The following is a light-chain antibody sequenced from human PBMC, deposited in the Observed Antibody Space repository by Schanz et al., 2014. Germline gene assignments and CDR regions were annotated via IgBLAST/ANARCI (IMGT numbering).Light chain of an antibody. V-gene: IGLV2-14*01. CDR2: EVS. Sequence: QSALTQPASVSGSPGQSITISCTGTSSDVGGYNFVSWYQQHPGKAPKLMIYEVSNRPSGVPDRFSGSKSGNTASLTVSGLQAEDEADYYCSSYADSSTLFGPGTKLTVL. CDR1: SSDVGGYNF. CDR3: SSYADSSTL. J-gene: IGLJ1*01.